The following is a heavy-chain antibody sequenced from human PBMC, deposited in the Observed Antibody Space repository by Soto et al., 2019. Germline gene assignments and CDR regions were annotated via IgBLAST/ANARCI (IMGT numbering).Heavy chain of an antibody. J-gene: IGHJ4*02. CDR1: GYRFTAYY. CDR3: ARDGNFAFRGYSFAFDF. V-gene: IGHV1-2*02. D-gene: IGHD5-18*01. CDR2: MHLDTGGT. Sequence: QVQLVQSGAEVKKPGASVRVSCEASGYRFTAYYIHWVRQAPGQGLEWMGGMHLDTGGTTYAQKFQGRVTMTRDTSISTAYMEVSSVKSDDTAMYYCARDGNFAFRGYSFAFDFWGQGTLVTVSS.